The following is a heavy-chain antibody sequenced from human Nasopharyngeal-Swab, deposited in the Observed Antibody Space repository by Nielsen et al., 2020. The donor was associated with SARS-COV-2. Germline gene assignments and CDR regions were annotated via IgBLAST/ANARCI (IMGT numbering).Heavy chain of an antibody. D-gene: IGHD3-3*01. Sequence: WIRQPPGKGLEWIGEINHSGSTNYNPSLKSRVTISVDTSKNQFSLKLSSVTAADTAVYYCARAPPYYDFWSGYYKGWFDPWGQGTLGTVSS. V-gene: IGHV4-34*01. CDR2: INHSGST. J-gene: IGHJ5*02. CDR3: ARAPPYYDFWSGYYKGWFDP.